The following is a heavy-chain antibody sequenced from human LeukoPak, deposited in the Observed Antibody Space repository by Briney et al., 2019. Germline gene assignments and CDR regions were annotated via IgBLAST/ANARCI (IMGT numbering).Heavy chain of an antibody. CDR3: TRVTLDY. V-gene: IGHV3-49*04. Sequence: GGSLRLSCTASGFTFGDYAMSWVRQAPGKGLEWVGFIRGKAYGGATEYAASVKGRFTISRDDSKSITYLQTHSLKIEDTAVYYCTRVTLDYWGQGTRVTVSS. J-gene: IGHJ4*02. CDR1: GFTFGDYA. CDR2: IRGKAYGGAT.